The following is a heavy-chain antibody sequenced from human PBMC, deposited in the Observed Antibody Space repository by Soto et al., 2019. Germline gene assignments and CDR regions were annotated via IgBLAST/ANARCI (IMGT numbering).Heavy chain of an antibody. V-gene: IGHV3-73*02. CDR2: IRSEVNSYAT. J-gene: IGHJ4*02. CDR1: GFTFTASA. Sequence: EVQLVESGGGLVQPGGSLELSCVVSGFTFTASAMHWVRQASGRGLEWVGRIRSEVNSYATAYAASVEGRFFISREDSKNTAYLQMNSLRTEDTAVYYCARLSVGYDTLTGRDHWGQGTLVTVSS. D-gene: IGHD3-9*01. CDR3: ARLSVGYDTLTGRDH.